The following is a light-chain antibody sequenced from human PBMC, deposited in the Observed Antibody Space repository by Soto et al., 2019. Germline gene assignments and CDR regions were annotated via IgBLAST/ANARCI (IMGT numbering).Light chain of an antibody. CDR2: DAS. CDR1: QRVSSY. V-gene: IGKV3-11*01. J-gene: IGKJ2*01. Sequence: EIVLTQSPATLSLSPGERATLSCRASQRVSSYLAWYQQKPGQAPRLLIYDASDRATGIPARFSGSGSGTDVDLTMSSLEPEDFAGCYWQQRSNWPLMYTFGQGTKLEIK. CDR3: QQRSNWPLMYT.